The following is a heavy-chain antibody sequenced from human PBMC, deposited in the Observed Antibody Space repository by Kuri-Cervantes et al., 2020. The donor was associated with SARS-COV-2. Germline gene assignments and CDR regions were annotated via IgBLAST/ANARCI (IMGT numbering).Heavy chain of an antibody. CDR2: IIPIFGTA. CDR1: GGTFSSYA. CDR3: ARDPRGPNWFDP. J-gene: IGHJ5*02. V-gene: IGHV1-69*13. Sequence: SVKVSCKASGGTFSSYAISWVRQAPGQGLEWMGGIIPIFGTANYAQKFQGRVTITADESTSIAYMELSSLRSEDTAVYYCARDPRGPNWFDPWGQGTLVTVSS.